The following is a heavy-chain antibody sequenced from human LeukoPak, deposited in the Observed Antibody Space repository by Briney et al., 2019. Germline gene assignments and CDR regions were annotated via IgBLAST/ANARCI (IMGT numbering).Heavy chain of an antibody. V-gene: IGHV3-23*01. CDR1: GFTFSSYA. J-gene: IGHJ4*02. D-gene: IGHD2-15*01. Sequence: GGSLRLSCAASGFTFSSYAMSWVRQAPGKGLEWVSAISESGTNTYYADSVKGRFTISRDNSKNTLYLRMNTLRAEDTAVYYCAKSVVVITFRFDDWGQGALVTVSS. CDR3: AKSVVVITFRFDD. CDR2: ISESGTNT.